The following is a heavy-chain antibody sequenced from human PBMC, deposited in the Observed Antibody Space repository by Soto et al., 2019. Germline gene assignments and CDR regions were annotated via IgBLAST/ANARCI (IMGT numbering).Heavy chain of an antibody. D-gene: IGHD3-22*01. CDR3: ARDSSAHRSGMDV. CDR1: GYTFTSYG. CDR2: ISAYNGNT. Sequence: QVQLVQSGAEVKKPGASVKVSCKASGYTFTSYGISWVRQAPGQGLEWMGWISAYNGNTIYAQRFQGRGTMTTDTSTSTANMELRSLRSDDTAVYYCARDSSAHRSGMDVWGQGTTVTVSS. V-gene: IGHV1-18*01. J-gene: IGHJ6*02.